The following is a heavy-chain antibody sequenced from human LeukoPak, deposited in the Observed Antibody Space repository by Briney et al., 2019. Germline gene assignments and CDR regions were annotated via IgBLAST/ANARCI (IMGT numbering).Heavy chain of an antibody. Sequence: GASVKVSCKASGYTFTGYYMHWVRQAPGQGLEWMGWINPNSGNTGYAQKFQGRVTMTRNTSISTAYMELSSLRSEDTAVYYCARGKLGGSYLWWSKYYFDYWGQGTLVTVSS. CDR1: GYTFTGYY. CDR3: ARGKLGGSYLWWSKYYFDY. V-gene: IGHV1-8*02. CDR2: INPNSGNT. J-gene: IGHJ4*02. D-gene: IGHD1-26*01.